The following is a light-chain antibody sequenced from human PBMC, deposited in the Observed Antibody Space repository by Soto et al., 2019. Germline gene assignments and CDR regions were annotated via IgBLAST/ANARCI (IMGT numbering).Light chain of an antibody. CDR1: QSVSSN. Sequence: EVVMTQSPATLSVSPGERATLSCRASQSVSSNLAWYQLRPGQAPRLLIYGASTRATGIPARFSGSGSGTEFTPTISSLQSEDFALYYCQQYNKWPLFTFGPGTRVDLK. CDR3: QQYNKWPLFT. V-gene: IGKV3-15*01. CDR2: GAS. J-gene: IGKJ3*01.